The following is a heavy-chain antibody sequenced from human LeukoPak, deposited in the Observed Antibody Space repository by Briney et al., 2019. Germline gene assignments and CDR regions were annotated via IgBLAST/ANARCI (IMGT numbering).Heavy chain of an antibody. CDR1: GGSISNYH. V-gene: IGHV4-59*01. J-gene: IGHJ3*02. D-gene: IGHD5-24*01. Sequence: SETLSLTCTVPGGSISNYHWAWIRQPPGKGLEWIGYIYDTGSTKYNPSLKSRLTISLHTSRNQFSLNLSSLTAADTAIYYCARVRNYPDAFDIWGQGRMVTVSS. CDR2: IYDTGST. CDR3: ARVRNYPDAFDI.